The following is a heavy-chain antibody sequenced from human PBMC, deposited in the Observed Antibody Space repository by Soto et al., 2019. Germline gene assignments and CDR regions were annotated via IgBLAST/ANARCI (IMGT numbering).Heavy chain of an antibody. CDR3: VRMMVTFGGVIGTFDF. CDR2: ISYDGSDR. J-gene: IGHJ4*02. D-gene: IGHD3-16*02. CDR1: GFAFSSYA. V-gene: IGHV3-30-3*01. Sequence: VGSLRLSCAASGFAFSSYANLWVRQAPGRGPEWVALISYDGSDRYYTDSVKGRFTISRDNSKNTLYLQMNSLRPEDTAVYYCVRMMVTFGGVIGTFDFWGQGTLVTVSS.